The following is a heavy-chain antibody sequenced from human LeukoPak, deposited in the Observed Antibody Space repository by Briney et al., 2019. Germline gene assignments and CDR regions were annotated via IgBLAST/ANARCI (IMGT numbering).Heavy chain of an antibody. Sequence: SETLSLTCTVSGGSISSHYWSWIRQPPGKGLEWIGYIYYSGSTNYNPSLKSRVTISVDTSKNQFSLKLSSVTAADTAVYYCARDLPGVWGMDVWGQGTTVTVSS. V-gene: IGHV4-59*11. CDR3: ARDLPGVWGMDV. D-gene: IGHD6-6*01. CDR2: IYYSGST. J-gene: IGHJ6*02. CDR1: GGSISSHY.